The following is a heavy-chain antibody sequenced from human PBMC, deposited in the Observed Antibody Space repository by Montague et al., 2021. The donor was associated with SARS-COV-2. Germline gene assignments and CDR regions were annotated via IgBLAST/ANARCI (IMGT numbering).Heavy chain of an antibody. D-gene: IGHD4-23*01. CDR3: ARSYGTTVVTRAFDY. Sequence: PALVKPTQTLTLTCTFSWFSLSTSGMCVSWIRQPPGKALEWLTLIDWDDDKYYSTSLKTRLTISKDTSKNQVVLTMTNMDPVDTATYYCARSYGTTVVTRAFDYWGQGTLVTVSS. CDR1: WFSLSTSGMC. J-gene: IGHJ4*02. CDR2: IDWDDDK. V-gene: IGHV2-70*01.